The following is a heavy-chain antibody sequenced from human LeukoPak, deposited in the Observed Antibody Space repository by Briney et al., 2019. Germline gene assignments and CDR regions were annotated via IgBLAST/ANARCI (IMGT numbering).Heavy chain of an antibody. CDR2: INPSGGST. CDR3: ARRAQVERRHSQFDY. D-gene: IGHD1-1*01. V-gene: IGHV1-46*01. CDR1: GYIFTSPY. Sequence: ASVKVSCKASGYIFTSPYIHWVRQAPGQGLEWMGMINPSGGSTGYAQKFQGRVTMTRDMSTSTVYMALSSLRSEDTAVFYCARRAQVERRHSQFDYWGQGTLVTVSS. J-gene: IGHJ4*02.